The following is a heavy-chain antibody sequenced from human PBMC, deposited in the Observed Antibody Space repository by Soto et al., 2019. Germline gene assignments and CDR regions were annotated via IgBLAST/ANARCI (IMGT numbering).Heavy chain of an antibody. CDR2: IYWNDEK. J-gene: IGHJ5*02. Sequence: SGPTLVNPTQTLTLTCSFSGFSLTTGVGVGWIRQPPGRALEWLAIIYWNDEKLYNPSLKTRLTITKDTSKNQVVLTVTDMDPVDTATYYCAHRVNMARGPYNYFGPWGQGTLVTVSS. CDR3: AHRVNMARGPYNYFGP. D-gene: IGHD3-10*01. V-gene: IGHV2-5*01. CDR1: GFSLTTGVG.